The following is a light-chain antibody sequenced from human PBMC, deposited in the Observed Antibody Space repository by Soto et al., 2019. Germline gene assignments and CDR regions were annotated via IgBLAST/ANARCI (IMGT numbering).Light chain of an antibody. J-gene: IGKJ5*01. Sequence: EIVLTHSPATLSVSPCERVALSCSASQNLHSFLNWYQQRPGQAPRPLIYEGSKRAAGVPDRISGDGSGTDYTLTISSLEPEDFAVYYCQQRTRWPMTFGQGTDWR. CDR3: QQRTRWPMT. V-gene: IGKV3-11*01. CDR2: EGS. CDR1: QNLHSF.